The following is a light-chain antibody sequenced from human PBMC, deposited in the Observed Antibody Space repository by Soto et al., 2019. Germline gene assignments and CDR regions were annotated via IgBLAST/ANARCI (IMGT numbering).Light chain of an antibody. CDR1: SSDVGGYNF. CDR2: EVS. Sequence: QSALTQPASVSGSPGQSITISCTGSSSDVGGYNFVSWYQQHPGKAPKLMIYEVSNRPSGVYNRFSGSKSGNTASLTISGLQAEDEADYYCTSYSTSNSYVFGAGTKVTVL. J-gene: IGLJ1*01. CDR3: TSYSTSNSYV. V-gene: IGLV2-14*01.